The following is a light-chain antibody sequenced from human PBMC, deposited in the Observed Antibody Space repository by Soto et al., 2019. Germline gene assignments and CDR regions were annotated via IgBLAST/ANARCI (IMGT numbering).Light chain of an antibody. CDR1: QSVSDN. Sequence: ETDLTQSPTPLSFAPGGRATLSCRASQSVSDNLAWYQQKPGQAPRLLIYSASTRATGIPARFSGNGPGTEFTLTISSLQSEDFAVYYCQQYNVWPKMFGQGTKVDIK. V-gene: IGKV3-15*01. CDR2: SAS. J-gene: IGKJ1*01. CDR3: QQYNVWPKM.